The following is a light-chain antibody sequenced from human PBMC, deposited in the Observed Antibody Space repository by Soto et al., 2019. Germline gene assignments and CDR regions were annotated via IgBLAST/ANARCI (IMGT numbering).Light chain of an antibody. Sequence: QSALTQPASVSGSPGQSITISCTGTSSDIGGFNYVSWYQQHPGNAPKLMIYEVTNRPSGVSNRFSGSKSGNTASLTISGLQAEDEADYYCSSYASSSTLNLVFGGGTKVTVL. CDR1: SSDIGGFNY. CDR3: SSYASSSTLNLV. CDR2: EVT. V-gene: IGLV2-14*01. J-gene: IGLJ2*01.